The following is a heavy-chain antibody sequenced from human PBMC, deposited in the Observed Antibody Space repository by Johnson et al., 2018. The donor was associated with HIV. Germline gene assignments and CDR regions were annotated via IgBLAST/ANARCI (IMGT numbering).Heavy chain of an antibody. CDR1: GFTFSNAW. J-gene: IGHJ3*01. D-gene: IGHD6-19*01. Sequence: VQLVESGGGLVKPGGSLRLSCAASGFTFSNAWMSWVRQAPGKGLEWVGRIKSKTDGGTTDYAAPVKGRFTISRDDSKNTLYLQMNSLKTEDTAVYYCTTDRGGEIAVAGPDAFDVWGARDDGHRLF. V-gene: IGHV3-15*01. CDR2: IKSKTDGGTT. CDR3: TTDRGGEIAVAGPDAFDV.